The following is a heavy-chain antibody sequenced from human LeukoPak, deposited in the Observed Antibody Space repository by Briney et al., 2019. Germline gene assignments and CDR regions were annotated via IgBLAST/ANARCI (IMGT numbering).Heavy chain of an antibody. CDR3: ARARSGYYKNEPWNFDY. CDR2: IYHSGST. V-gene: IGHV4-30-2*01. J-gene: IGHJ4*02. D-gene: IGHD3-22*01. Sequence: SETLSLTCAVSGGSISSGGYSWSWIRQPPGKGLEWIGYIYHSGSTYYNPSLKSRVTISVDRSKNQFSLKLSSVTAADTAVYYCARARSGYYKNEPWNFDYWGQGTLVTVSS. CDR1: GGSISSGGYS.